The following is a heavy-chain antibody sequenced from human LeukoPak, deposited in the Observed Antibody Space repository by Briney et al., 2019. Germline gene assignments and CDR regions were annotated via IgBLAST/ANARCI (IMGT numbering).Heavy chain of an antibody. CDR2: ISAYNGNT. D-gene: IGHD2-2*01. CDR3: AIDQGYCTSASCSIDY. V-gene: IGHV1-18*01. Sequence: ASVKVSCKASGYSFSTYAISWVRQAPGQGLEWMGRISAYNGNTNYAQKLQGRVTMTTDTSTNTAYMDLRSLRSDDTAVYYCAIDQGYCTSASCSIDYWGQGTLVTVSS. CDR1: GYSFSTYA. J-gene: IGHJ4*02.